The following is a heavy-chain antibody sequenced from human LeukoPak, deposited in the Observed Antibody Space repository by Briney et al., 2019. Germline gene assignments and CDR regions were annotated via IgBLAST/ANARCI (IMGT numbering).Heavy chain of an antibody. Sequence: PGGSLRLSCAASGFTFSNAWMSWVRQAPGKGLEWVGRIKSKTDGGTTDYAAPVKGRFTISRDDSKNTLYLQMNSLKTEDTAVYYCTTAEYSYGLENYYGMDVWGQGTTVTVSS. CDR3: TTAEYSYGLENYYGMDV. J-gene: IGHJ6*02. V-gene: IGHV3-15*01. CDR1: GFTFSNAW. CDR2: IKSKTDGGTT. D-gene: IGHD5-18*01.